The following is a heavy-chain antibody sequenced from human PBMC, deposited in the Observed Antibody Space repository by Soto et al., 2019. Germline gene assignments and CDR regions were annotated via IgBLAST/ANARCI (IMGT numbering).Heavy chain of an antibody. CDR2: IVVGSGNT. CDR1: GFTFTSSA. CDR3: AASIAVAGYNWFDP. J-gene: IGHJ5*02. V-gene: IGHV1-58*01. D-gene: IGHD6-19*01. Sequence: ASVKXSCKASGFTFTSSAVQWVRQARGQRLEWIGWIVVGSGNTNYAQKFQERVTITRDMSTSTAYMELSSLRSEDTAVYYCAASIAVAGYNWFDPWGQGTLVTVSS.